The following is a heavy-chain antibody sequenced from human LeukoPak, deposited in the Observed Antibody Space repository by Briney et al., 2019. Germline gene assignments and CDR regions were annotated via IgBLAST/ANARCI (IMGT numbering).Heavy chain of an antibody. CDR1: GFTFSRYS. V-gene: IGHV3-21*01. D-gene: IGHD3-22*01. J-gene: IGHJ4*02. CDR3: ARDRDSSGQEGFDY. Sequence: GGSLRLSCAASGFTFSRYSMNWVRQAPGKGLEWVSSISISSNYIYYTDSAKGRFTISRDNAKNSLYLQMNSLRAEDTAVYYCARDRDSSGQEGFDYWGQGTLVTVSS. CDR2: ISISSNYI.